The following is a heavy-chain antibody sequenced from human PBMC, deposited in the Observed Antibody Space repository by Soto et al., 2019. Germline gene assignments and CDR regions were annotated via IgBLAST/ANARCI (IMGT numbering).Heavy chain of an antibody. Sequence: SGPTLVNPTQTLTLTCTFSGFSLSTSGMRVSWIRQPPGKALEWLARIDWDDDKFYSTSLKTRLTISKDTSKNQVVLTMTNMDPVDTATYYCARLGYCSGGSCYYGMDVSGQGATVTVSS. CDR2: IDWDDDK. J-gene: IGHJ6*01. V-gene: IGHV2-70*04. D-gene: IGHD2-15*01. CDR3: ARLGYCSGGSCYYGMDV. CDR1: GFSLSTSGMR.